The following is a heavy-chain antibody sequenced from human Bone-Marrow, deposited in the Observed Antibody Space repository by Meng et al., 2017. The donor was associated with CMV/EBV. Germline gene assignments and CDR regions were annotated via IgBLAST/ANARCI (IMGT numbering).Heavy chain of an antibody. J-gene: IGHJ6*02. CDR1: GYTFTGYY. D-gene: IGHD3-3*01. Sequence: ASVKVSCKASGYTFTGYYMNWVRQAPGQGLEWMGWINPNSGGTNYAQKFQGRVTMTRDTSISTAYMELSRLRSDDTAVYYCARLMGTPLESRYYYYGMAVWGQGPTVTSSS. V-gene: IGHV1-2*02. CDR3: ARLMGTPLESRYYYYGMAV. CDR2: INPNSGGT.